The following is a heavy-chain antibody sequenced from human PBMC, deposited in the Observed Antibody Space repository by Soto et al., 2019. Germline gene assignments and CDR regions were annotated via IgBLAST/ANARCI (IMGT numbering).Heavy chain of an antibody. CDR2: INHSGTT. D-gene: IGHD2-15*01. CDR3: ARGGASSQWFDH. Sequence: SETLSLTCTVSGGSITGGYYWSWIRQHPGKGPEWIGFINHSGTTSYNLSLKSRVTMSVDTSANQFSLRLNSVTAADTAVYYCARGGASSQWFDHWGQGTLVTVFS. J-gene: IGHJ5*02. CDR1: GGSITGGYY. V-gene: IGHV4-31*03.